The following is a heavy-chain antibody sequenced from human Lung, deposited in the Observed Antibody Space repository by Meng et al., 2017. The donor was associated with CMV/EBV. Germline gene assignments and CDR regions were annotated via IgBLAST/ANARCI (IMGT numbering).Heavy chain of an antibody. Sequence: VKLWWCGVGVRKRGASVKLPCKASGYTFTGYYMHWVRQAPGQGLEWMGRINPNSGGTNYAQKFQGRVTMTRDTSISTAYMELSRLRSDDTAVYYCAHQAVAGTRGWFDPWGQGTLVTVSS. CDR3: AHQAVAGTRGWFDP. V-gene: IGHV1-2*06. J-gene: IGHJ5*02. D-gene: IGHD6-19*01. CDR2: INPNSGGT. CDR1: GYTFTGYY.